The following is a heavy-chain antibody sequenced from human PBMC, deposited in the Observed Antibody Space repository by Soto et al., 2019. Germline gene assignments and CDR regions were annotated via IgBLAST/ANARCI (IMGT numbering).Heavy chain of an antibody. CDR3: ARGGVAVATTHAFDI. V-gene: IGHV1-69*01. J-gene: IGHJ3*02. CDR1: GGTFSSYA. D-gene: IGHD5-12*01. CDR2: IIPIFGTA. Sequence: QVQLVQSGAEVKKPGSSVKVSCKASGGTFSSYAISWVRQAPGQGLEWMGGIIPIFGTANYAQKFQGRVTITADESTNTAYSELSSLRAKDTAVYYCARGGVAVATTHAFDIWGQGKMVTVAS.